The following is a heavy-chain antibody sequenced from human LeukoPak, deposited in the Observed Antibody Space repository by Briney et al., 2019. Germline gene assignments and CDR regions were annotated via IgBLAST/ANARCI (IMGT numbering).Heavy chain of an antibody. CDR1: GFTFSSYG. D-gene: IGHD3-10*01. Sequence: GGSLRLSCAASGFTFSSYGMHWVRQAPGKGLEWVAVISYDGSNKYYADSVKGRFTISRDNSKNTLYLQMNSLRAEDTAVYYCAKDAAIWFGSYYFDYWGQGTLVTVSS. CDR2: ISYDGSNK. CDR3: AKDAAIWFGSYYFDY. J-gene: IGHJ4*02. V-gene: IGHV3-30*18.